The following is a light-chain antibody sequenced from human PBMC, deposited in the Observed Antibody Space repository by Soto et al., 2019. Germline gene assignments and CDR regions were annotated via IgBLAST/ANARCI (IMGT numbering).Light chain of an antibody. J-gene: IGKJ1*01. CDR1: QSVSSN. Sequence: VLTQSPGTLSLSPGERATLSCRSSQSVSSNLAWYQQKPGQAPRLLIYGASTRATGIPARFSGSGSGTEFTLTISSLQPEDVATYYCQQSYSSPPTLGQGTKVDIK. CDR2: GAS. CDR3: QQSYSSPPT. V-gene: IGKV3-15*01.